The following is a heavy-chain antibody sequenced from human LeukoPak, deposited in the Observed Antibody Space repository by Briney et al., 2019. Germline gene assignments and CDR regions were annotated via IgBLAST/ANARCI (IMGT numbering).Heavy chain of an antibody. V-gene: IGHV3-48*03. CDR1: GFTFSGSA. J-gene: IGHJ5*02. D-gene: IGHD3-9*01. CDR2: ISSSGSTI. CDR3: AREDILTGYYWFDP. Sequence: GGSLRLSCAASGFTFSGSAMHWVRQASGKGLEWVSYISSSGSTIYYADSVKGRFTISRDNAKNSLYLQMNSLRAEDTAVYYCAREDILTGYYWFDPWGQGTLVTVSS.